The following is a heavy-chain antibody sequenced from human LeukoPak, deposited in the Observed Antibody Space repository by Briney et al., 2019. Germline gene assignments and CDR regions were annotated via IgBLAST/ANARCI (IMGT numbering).Heavy chain of an antibody. V-gene: IGHV3-33*05. CDR2: ISYDGSNK. Sequence: GGSLRLSCAASGFTFSSYGMHWVRQAPGKGLEWVAVISYDGSNKYYADSVKGRFTISRDNSKNTLYLQMNSLRAEDTAVYYCAKDRTKWNWWPHRYYFDYWGQGTLVTVSS. J-gene: IGHJ4*02. D-gene: IGHD2-8*02. CDR3: AKDRTKWNWWPHRYYFDY. CDR1: GFTFSSYG.